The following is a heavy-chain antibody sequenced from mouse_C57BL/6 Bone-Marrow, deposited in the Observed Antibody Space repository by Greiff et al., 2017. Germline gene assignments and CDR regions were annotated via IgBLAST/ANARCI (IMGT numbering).Heavy chain of an antibody. CDR1: GYTFTDYY. Sequence: VQLQQSGPELVKPGASVKISCKASGYTFTDYYMNWVKQSHGKSLEWIGDINPNNGGTSYNQKFKGKATLTVDKSSSTAYMELRSLTSEDSAVYYCARRGLRPLYYAMDYWGQGTSVTVSS. CDR2: INPNNGGT. CDR3: ARRGLRPLYYAMDY. J-gene: IGHJ4*01. V-gene: IGHV1-26*01. D-gene: IGHD3-2*02.